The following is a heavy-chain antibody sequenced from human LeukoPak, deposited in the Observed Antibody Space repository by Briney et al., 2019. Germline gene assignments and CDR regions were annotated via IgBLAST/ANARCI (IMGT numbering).Heavy chain of an antibody. Sequence: QSGGSLRLSCAASGFTFSSYSMNWVRQAPGKGLEWVSYISSSSSTIYYADSVKGRFTISRDNAKNSLYLQMNSLRAEDTAVYYCARGPTTYYYGSGSYGPIDYWGQGTLVTVSS. V-gene: IGHV3-48*04. J-gene: IGHJ4*02. D-gene: IGHD3-10*01. CDR2: ISSSSSTI. CDR1: GFTFSSYS. CDR3: ARGPTTYYYGSGSYGPIDY.